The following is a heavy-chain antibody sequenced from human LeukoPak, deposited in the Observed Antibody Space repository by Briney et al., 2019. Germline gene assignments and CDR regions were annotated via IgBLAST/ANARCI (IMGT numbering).Heavy chain of an antibody. J-gene: IGHJ4*02. CDR3: ARGRWLQFRYFDY. Sequence: SETLSLTCAVYGGSFSGYYWSWIRQPPGKGLEWIGEINHSGSTNYNPSLKSRVTISVDTSKNQFSLKLSSVTAADTAVCYCARGRWLQFRYFDYWGQGTLVTVSS. CDR2: INHSGST. V-gene: IGHV4-34*01. D-gene: IGHD5-24*01. CDR1: GGSFSGYY.